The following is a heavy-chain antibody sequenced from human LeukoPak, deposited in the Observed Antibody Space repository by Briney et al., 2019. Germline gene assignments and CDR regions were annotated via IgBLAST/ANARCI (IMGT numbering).Heavy chain of an antibody. CDR1: GGSISSYY. J-gene: IGHJ4*02. V-gene: IGHV4-59*01. CDR2: IYYSGST. CDR3: ASGSAGLTGYFDY. D-gene: IGHD3-9*01. Sequence: SETLSLTCTVSGGSISSYYWSWIRQPPGKGLEWIGYIYYSGSTNYNPSLKSRVTISVDTSKNQFSLKLSSVTAADTAVYYCASGSAGLTGYFDYWGQGTLVTVSS.